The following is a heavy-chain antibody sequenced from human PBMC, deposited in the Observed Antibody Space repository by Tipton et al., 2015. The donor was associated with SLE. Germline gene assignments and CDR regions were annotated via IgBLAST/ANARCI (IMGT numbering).Heavy chain of an antibody. J-gene: IGHJ5*02. CDR1: GFPFSNYW. D-gene: IGHD6-6*01. V-gene: IGHV3-7*04. CDR3: ARGLAASGP. CDR2: IKDDGGEE. Sequence: SLRLSCAASGFPFSNYWMTWVRQAPGKGLEWVANIKDDGGEEHYLDSVKGRFTIYRDNPKNSLHLQMSSLRPEDTAVYYCARGLAASGPWGQGTLVTVSS.